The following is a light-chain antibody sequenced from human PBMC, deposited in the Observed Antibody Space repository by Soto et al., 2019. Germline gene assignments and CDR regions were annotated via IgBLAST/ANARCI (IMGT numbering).Light chain of an antibody. J-gene: IGKJ1*01. CDR2: DAS. V-gene: IGKV3-11*01. CDR3: QQRSNWPRT. Sequence: EIVMTQSPATLSVSPGERVTLSCRARQSVGSNLAWYQQKPGQVPRLLIYDASNRATGIPARFSGSGSGTDFTLTISSLEPEDFALYYCQQRSNWPRTFGQGTKVDIK. CDR1: QSVGSN.